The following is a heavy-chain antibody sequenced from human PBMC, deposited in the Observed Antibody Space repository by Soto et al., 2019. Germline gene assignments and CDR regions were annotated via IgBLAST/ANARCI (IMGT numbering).Heavy chain of an antibody. V-gene: IGHV4-31*03. CDR3: ARTRGNVVGLNLEDTYFDP. Sequence: QVQLQASGPGLMKPSQTLSLTCTVSGGSISTGDLSWSWIRQHPGKGLEWIGDMYHSGSPYYNPSLKSRLTISVDPSKSQCSLRLSSVTAADTAVYYCARTRGNVVGLNLEDTYFDPWGQGTLVIVSS. CDR1: GGSISTGDLS. D-gene: IGHD2-21*01. J-gene: IGHJ5*02. CDR2: MYHSGSP.